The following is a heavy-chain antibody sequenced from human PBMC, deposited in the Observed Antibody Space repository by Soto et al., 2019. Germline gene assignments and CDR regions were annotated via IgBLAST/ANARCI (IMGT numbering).Heavy chain of an antibody. D-gene: IGHD3-10*01. J-gene: IGHJ6*02. Sequence: PSQTLSLTCAISGDSVSSNSAAWNWIRQSPSRGLEWLGRTYYRSKWYNDYAVSVKSRITINPDTSKNQFSLQLNSVTPEDTAVYYCARVGEEMAKIDYYYGMDFWGQGTTVTVSS. CDR1: GDSVSSNSAA. CDR3: ARVGEEMAKIDYYYGMDF. CDR2: TYYRSKWYN. V-gene: IGHV6-1*01.